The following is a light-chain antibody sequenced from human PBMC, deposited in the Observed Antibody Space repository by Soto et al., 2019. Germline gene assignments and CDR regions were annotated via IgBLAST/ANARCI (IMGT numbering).Light chain of an antibody. CDR3: CSYAGGTFFEV. CDR2: EVY. CDR1: RNDVGGYNY. J-gene: IGLJ1*01. Sequence: QSVLTQPPSASGSPGQSVTTSCTGTRNDVGGYNYVSWYQQHPGKAPKVIIYEVYKRPSGVPDRFSGSKSGNTASLTVSALQPEDEADYYCCSYAGGTFFEVFGTGTKVTVL. V-gene: IGLV2-8*01.